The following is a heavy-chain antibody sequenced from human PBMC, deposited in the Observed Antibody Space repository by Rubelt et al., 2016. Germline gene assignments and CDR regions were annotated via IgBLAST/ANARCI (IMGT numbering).Heavy chain of an antibody. V-gene: IGHV4-39*01. CDR2: IYYSGST. CDR1: GGSISSSSYY. D-gene: IGHD2-15*01. CDR3: ARRLASVVVAATHFDY. Sequence: QLQLQESGPGLVKPSETLSLTCTVSGGSISSSSYYWGWIRQPPGKGLEWIGSIYYSGSTYYNPSLKSRVTISVDTSKNQFSLKLSSVTAADTAVYYCARRLASVVVAATHFDYWGQGTLVTVSS. J-gene: IGHJ4*02.